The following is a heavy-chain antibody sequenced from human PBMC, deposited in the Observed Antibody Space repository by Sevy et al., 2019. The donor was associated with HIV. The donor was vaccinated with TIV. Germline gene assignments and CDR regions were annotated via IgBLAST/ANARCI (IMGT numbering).Heavy chain of an antibody. V-gene: IGHV4-30-2*01. D-gene: IGHD3-10*01. CDR1: GGSINSGDSS. Sequence: SETLSLTCAVSGGSINSGDSSWSWIRQPPGKGLEWIGYSYQSGSTYYNPSLKSRVTISVDRSKNQFSLKLSSVTAADTAVYYCARESMVQGVLEGMDVWGQGTTVTVSS. CDR2: SYQSGST. J-gene: IGHJ6*02. CDR3: ARESMVQGVLEGMDV.